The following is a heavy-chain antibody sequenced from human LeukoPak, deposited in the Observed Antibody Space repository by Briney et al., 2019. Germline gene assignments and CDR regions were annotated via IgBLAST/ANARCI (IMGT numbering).Heavy chain of an antibody. D-gene: IGHD1-26*01. J-gene: IGHJ4*02. CDR3: ARDLGGNYHNYFDY. V-gene: IGHV3-33*01. CDR2: IWYDGSNK. CDR1: GITFSSFG. Sequence: GRSLRLSCAASGITFSSFGVHWVRQAPGKGLEWVAIIWYDGSNKYYADSVKGRFTISRDNSKNTLYLQMNSLRAEDTAVYYCARDLGGNYHNYFDYWGQGTLVTVSS.